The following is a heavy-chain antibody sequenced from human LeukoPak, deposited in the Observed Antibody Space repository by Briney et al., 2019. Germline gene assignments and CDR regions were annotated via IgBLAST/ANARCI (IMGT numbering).Heavy chain of an antibody. V-gene: IGHV3-64*02. CDR1: GFTFSNYA. CDR2: ISSSGGST. J-gene: IGHJ4*02. CDR3: ARGGSYGLFDY. Sequence: PGGSLRLSCVASGFTFSNYAMHWVRQAPGKGVEYVSAISSSGGSTFYADSVKGRFTISRDNSKNTLYLQMGGLRAEDMAVYYCARGGSYGLFDYWGQGTLVTVSS. D-gene: IGHD5-18*01.